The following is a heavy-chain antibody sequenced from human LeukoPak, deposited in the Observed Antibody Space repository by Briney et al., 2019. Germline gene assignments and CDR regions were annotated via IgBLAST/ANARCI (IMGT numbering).Heavy chain of an antibody. V-gene: IGHV4-39*01. Sequence: PSETLSLTCTVSGGSINSSTYYWGWIRQPPGKGLEWIGSIYYSGSTYNNPSLKSRVTIFVDTSKNQFSLKLSSVTATDTAVYYCARTYGDYDDAFDVWGQGTMVTVSS. J-gene: IGHJ3*01. D-gene: IGHD4-17*01. CDR1: GGSINSSTYY. CDR3: ARTYGDYDDAFDV. CDR2: IYYSGST.